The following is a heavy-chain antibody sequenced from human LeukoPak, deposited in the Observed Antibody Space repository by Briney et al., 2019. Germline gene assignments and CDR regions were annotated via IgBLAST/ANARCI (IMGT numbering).Heavy chain of an antibody. D-gene: IGHD4-17*01. CDR3: ARAYGKNWFDP. CDR1: GASISGFY. J-gene: IGHJ5*02. CDR2: IYYSGRT. V-gene: IGHV4-59*01. Sequence: SETLSLTCTVSGASISGFYWSWIRQPPGEGLEWIGYIYYSGRTNYNPSLKSRVTISVDTSKNQFSLKLSSVTAADTAVYYCARAYGKNWFDPWGQGTLVTVSS.